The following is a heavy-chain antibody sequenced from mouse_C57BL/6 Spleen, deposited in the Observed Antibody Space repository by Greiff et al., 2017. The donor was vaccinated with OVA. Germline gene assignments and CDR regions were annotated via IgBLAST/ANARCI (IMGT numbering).Heavy chain of an antibody. CDR3: AHDEGGYFDY. CDR2: INPNNVGT. D-gene: IGHD2-12*01. Sequence: EVQLQQSGPELVKPGASVKISCKASGSTFPDSSLNWVKQSHGKSLEWIGDINPNNVGTSYNQKFKGKATLTVDKSSSTAYMELRSLTSEDSAVYYCAHDEGGYFDYWGQGTTLTVSS. J-gene: IGHJ2*01. CDR1: GSTFPDSS. V-gene: IGHV1-26*01.